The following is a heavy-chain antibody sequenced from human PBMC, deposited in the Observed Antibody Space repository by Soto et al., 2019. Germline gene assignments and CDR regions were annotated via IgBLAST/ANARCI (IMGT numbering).Heavy chain of an antibody. D-gene: IGHD5-18*01. J-gene: IGHJ4*01. CDR1: GGSINGYY. CDR3: ARASVYSYGYDDLFDN. Sequence: QVQLQESGPGLVKPSETLSLTCTVSGGSINGYYWTWLRQSPTNGLEWIGYFHFGGSTKYNTSLESRLPISADTSKNQISLTLSSVTAADTAVYYCARASVYSYGYDDLFDNWVQGTLANVSS. V-gene: IGHV4-59*12. CDR2: FHFGGST.